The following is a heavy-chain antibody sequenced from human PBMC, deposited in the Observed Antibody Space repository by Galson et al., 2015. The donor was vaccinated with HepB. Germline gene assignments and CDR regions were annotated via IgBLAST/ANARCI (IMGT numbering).Heavy chain of an antibody. CDR2: IIPIFGTA. Sequence: SVKVSCKASGGTFSSYAISWVRQAPGQGLEWMGGIIPIFGTANYAQKFQGRVTITADESTSTAYMELSSLRSEDTAVYYCATPMGNYDSSGSVYYYYMDVWGKGTTVTVSS. CDR3: ATPMGNYDSSGSVYYYYMDV. J-gene: IGHJ6*03. D-gene: IGHD3-22*01. CDR1: GGTFSSYA. V-gene: IGHV1-69*13.